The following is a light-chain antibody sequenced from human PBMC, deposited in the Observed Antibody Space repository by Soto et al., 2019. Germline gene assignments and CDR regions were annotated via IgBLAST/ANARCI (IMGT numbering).Light chain of an antibody. J-gene: IGKJ1*01. V-gene: IGKV1-5*01. CDR1: QSISSW. CDR2: DAS. CDR3: QQYNSQGT. Sequence: DIQMTQSPSTLSASVGDRVTITCRDSQSISSWLAWYQQKPGKAPKLLIYDASSLESGVPSRFSGSGSGTEFTLTISSLQPDDFATYYCQQYNSQGTFGQGTKVEIK.